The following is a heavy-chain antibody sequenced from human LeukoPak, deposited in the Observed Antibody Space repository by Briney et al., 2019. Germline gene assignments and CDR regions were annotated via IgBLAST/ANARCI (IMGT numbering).Heavy chain of an antibody. D-gene: IGHD6-19*01. CDR3: AKSTNGEQWLRYFDY. Sequence: GGSLRLSCAASGFTVSSNYMSWVRQAPGKGLEWVSVIYSGGSTYYADSVKGRFTISRDNAKNSLYLQMNSLRAEDTALYYCAKSTNGEQWLRYFDYWGQGTLVAVAS. CDR1: GFTVSSNY. J-gene: IGHJ4*02. CDR2: IYSGGST. V-gene: IGHV3-53*05.